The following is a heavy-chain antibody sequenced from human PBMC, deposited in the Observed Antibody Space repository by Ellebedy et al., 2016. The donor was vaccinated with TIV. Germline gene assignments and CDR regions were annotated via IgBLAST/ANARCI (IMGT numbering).Heavy chain of an antibody. J-gene: IGHJ3*01. CDR3: ARDTVQVPDGDVFDV. CDR2: IWYDESNE. Sequence: GESLKISCAASGFTFSSYGMHWVRQAPGKGLEWVAVIWYDESNEYYADSVKGRFTISRDNSKNTLYLQMNSLRVDDTATYYCARDTVQVPDGDVFDVWGQGTLVTVSS. V-gene: IGHV3-33*01. D-gene: IGHD1-1*01. CDR1: GFTFSSYG.